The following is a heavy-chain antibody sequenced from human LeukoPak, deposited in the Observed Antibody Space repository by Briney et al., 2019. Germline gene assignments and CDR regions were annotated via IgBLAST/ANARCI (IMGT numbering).Heavy chain of an antibody. Sequence: ASVKVSCKASGYTFTSYGISWVRQAPGQGLEWVGWISAYNGNTNYAQKLQGRVTMTTDTSTSTAYMELRSLRSDDTAVYYCARVSGGEFDILTGYYIDRFDYWGQGTLVTVSS. CDR3: ARVSGGEFDILTGYYIDRFDY. CDR1: GYTFTSYG. D-gene: IGHD3-9*01. CDR2: ISAYNGNT. J-gene: IGHJ4*02. V-gene: IGHV1-18*01.